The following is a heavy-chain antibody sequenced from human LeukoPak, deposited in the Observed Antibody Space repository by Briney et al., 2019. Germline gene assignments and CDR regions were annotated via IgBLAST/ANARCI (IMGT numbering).Heavy chain of an antibody. CDR3: ARDPFRFSHAFDI. D-gene: IGHD3-3*02. Sequence: SETLSLTCTVSGGSISSYYWSWIRQPPGKGLEWIGYIYYSGSTNYNPSLKSRVTISVDTSKNQFSLKLSSVTAADTAVYYCARDPFRFSHAFDIWGQGTMVTVSS. V-gene: IGHV4-59*01. CDR1: GGSISSYY. J-gene: IGHJ3*02. CDR2: IYYSGST.